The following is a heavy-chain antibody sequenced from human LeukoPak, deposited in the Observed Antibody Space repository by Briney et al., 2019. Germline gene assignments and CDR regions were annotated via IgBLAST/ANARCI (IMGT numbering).Heavy chain of an antibody. V-gene: IGHV3-74*01. CDR1: GFTFSNYW. CDR2: INSDGSST. Sequence: PGGSLRLSCAASGFTFSNYWMFWVRQDPGKGLVWVSRINSDGSSTNYADFVKGRFTISRDNAKNTLYLQMNSLRADDTAVYYCAASGVPASSGRIGYWGQGTLVTVSS. CDR3: AASGVPASSGRIGY. J-gene: IGHJ4*02. D-gene: IGHD3-10*01.